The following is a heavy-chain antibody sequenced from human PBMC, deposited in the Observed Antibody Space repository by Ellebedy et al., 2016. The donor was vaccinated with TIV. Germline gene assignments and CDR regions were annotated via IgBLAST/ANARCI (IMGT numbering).Heavy chain of an antibody. CDR1: GYSLTELS. CDR2: FDPEHGQT. D-gene: IGHD5-18*01. CDR3: AAVRIQIWFPNWFDP. J-gene: IGHJ5*02. Sequence: ASVKVSCKVSGYSLTELSMHWVRQAPGKGLEWIGGFDPEHGQTIYAQKFQGRLTMAEEISTDTAYMELRMLTSEDTAVYYCAAVRIQIWFPNWFDPWGQGTLVTVSS. V-gene: IGHV1-24*01.